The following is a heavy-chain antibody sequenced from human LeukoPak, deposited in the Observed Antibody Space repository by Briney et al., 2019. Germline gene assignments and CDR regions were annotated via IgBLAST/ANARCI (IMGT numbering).Heavy chain of an antibody. CDR3: AKAWGYSGYDFLDY. V-gene: IGHV3-53*01. Sequence: GGSLRLSCAASGFTVSSNYINWVRQAPGKGLEWVSLIYSGGTTYYADSVKGRFTISRDNSKNTLYLQMNSLRAEDTAVYYCAKAWGYSGYDFLDYWGQGTLVTVSS. CDR2: IYSGGTT. CDR1: GFTVSSNY. J-gene: IGHJ4*02. D-gene: IGHD5-12*01.